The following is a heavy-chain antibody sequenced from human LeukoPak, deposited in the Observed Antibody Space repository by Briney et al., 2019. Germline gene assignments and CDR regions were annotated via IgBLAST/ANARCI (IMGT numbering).Heavy chain of an antibody. D-gene: IGHD3-3*01. Sequence: GGSLRLSCAASGFTFDDYAMHWVRQAPGKGLEWVSGISWSSGSIGYADSVKGRFTISRDNAKNSLYLQMNSLRAEDTALYYCAKDSDYDFWSGYLKDWGQGTLVTVSS. CDR2: ISWSSGSI. CDR1: GFTFDDYA. CDR3: AKDSDYDFWSGYLKD. V-gene: IGHV3-9*01. J-gene: IGHJ4*02.